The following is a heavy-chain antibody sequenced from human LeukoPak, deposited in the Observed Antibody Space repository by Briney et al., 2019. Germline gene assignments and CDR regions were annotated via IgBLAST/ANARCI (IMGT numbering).Heavy chain of an antibody. CDR3: ASYEHDVSNWYFDL. CDR1: GLAVSNKY. J-gene: IGHJ2*01. Sequence: AGGSLRLSCAASGLAVSNKYLTWVRQAPGKGLEWVSLIYGGGRTTYADSVKDRFTISRDNFKNTLYLQMNSLRAEDTAFYYCASYEHDVSNWYFDLWGRGTLVTVSS. CDR2: IYGGGRT. V-gene: IGHV3-53*01. D-gene: IGHD3-3*02.